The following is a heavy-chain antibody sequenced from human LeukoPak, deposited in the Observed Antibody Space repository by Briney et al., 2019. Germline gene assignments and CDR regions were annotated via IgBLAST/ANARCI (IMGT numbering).Heavy chain of an antibody. CDR1: GFTFSNAW. CDR3: TTDEWFGELSDY. J-gene: IGHJ4*02. Sequence: PGGSLRLSCAASGFTFSNAWMSWVRQAPGKGLEWVGRIKSKTDGGTTDYAAPVKGRFTISRDDSKNTLYLQMNSLKTEDTAVHYCTTDEWFGELSDYWGQGTLVTVSS. V-gene: IGHV3-15*01. D-gene: IGHD3-10*01. CDR2: IKSKTDGGTT.